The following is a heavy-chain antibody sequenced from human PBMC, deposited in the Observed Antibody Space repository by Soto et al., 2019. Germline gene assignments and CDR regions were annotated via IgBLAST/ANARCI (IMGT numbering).Heavy chain of an antibody. CDR3: ARHRQLVRFDY. CDR2: IYYSGST. Sequence: SETLSLTCTVSGGSISSYYWSWIRQPPGKGLEWIGYIYYSGSTNYNPSLKSRVTISVDTSKNQFSLKLSSVTAADTAVYYCARHRQLVRFDYWGQGTLVTVSS. CDR1: GGSISSYY. V-gene: IGHV4-59*08. D-gene: IGHD6-6*01. J-gene: IGHJ4*02.